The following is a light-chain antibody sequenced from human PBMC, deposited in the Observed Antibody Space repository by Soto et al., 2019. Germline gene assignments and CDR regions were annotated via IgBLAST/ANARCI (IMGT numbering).Light chain of an antibody. Sequence: QSALTQPASVSGSPGQSITISCTGSSSDVGSYNFVSWYQQHPGKAPKLIIYEVSERPSGVSHRFSGSKSGSTASLTISGLQAEDEADYYCCSYAGRSTLIFGGGTKVTVL. CDR1: SSDVGSYNF. J-gene: IGLJ2*01. V-gene: IGLV2-23*02. CDR2: EVS. CDR3: CSYAGRSTLI.